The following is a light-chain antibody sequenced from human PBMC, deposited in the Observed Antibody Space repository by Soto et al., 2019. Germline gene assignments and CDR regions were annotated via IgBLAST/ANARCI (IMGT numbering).Light chain of an antibody. Sequence: EIVLTQSPATLSLSPGERATLSCRASQSVSSYLAWYQQKPGQAPRLLIYDAFNRATGTPVRFSGSGSGTDFTLTISSLAPEDFAVYYCQQRSTWPPWTFGQGTKLEIQ. V-gene: IGKV3-11*01. CDR1: QSVSSY. CDR3: QQRSTWPPWT. J-gene: IGKJ2*02. CDR2: DAF.